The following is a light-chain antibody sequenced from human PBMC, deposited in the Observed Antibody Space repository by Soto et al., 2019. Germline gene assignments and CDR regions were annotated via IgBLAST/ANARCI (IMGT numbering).Light chain of an antibody. V-gene: IGKV1-9*01. Sequence: DIQLTQSPFFLSASVGDRVTISCRASQAIYSYLAWYQQKPGRAPKLLISAASTLQSGVPSRFSGSGSGTDFTLSISSLQPEDFATYYCQQLNTYPVTFGGGTTVEVK. CDR3: QQLNTYPVT. J-gene: IGKJ4*01. CDR1: QAIYSY. CDR2: AAS.